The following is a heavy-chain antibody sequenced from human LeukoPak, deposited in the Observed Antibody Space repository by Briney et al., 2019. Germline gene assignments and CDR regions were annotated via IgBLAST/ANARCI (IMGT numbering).Heavy chain of an antibody. V-gene: IGHV3-21*01. Sequence: GGSLRLSCAASGFTFTSYTMNWVRQAPGKGLEWVSSISSSSTYIYYADSVKGRFTISRDNAKNSLYLQMNSLRAEDTAVYYCAELGITMIGGVWGKGTTVTISS. CDR2: ISSSSTYI. J-gene: IGHJ6*04. CDR1: GFTFTSYT. CDR3: AELGITMIGGV. D-gene: IGHD3-10*02.